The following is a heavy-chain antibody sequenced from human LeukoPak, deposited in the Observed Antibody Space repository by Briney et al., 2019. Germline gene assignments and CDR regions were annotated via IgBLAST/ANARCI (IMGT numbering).Heavy chain of an antibody. Sequence: GGSLRLSCAASGFTFSSFAMSWVRQAPGKGLEWVSSIRGSGENTYYGDSVKGRFTITRDNSKNTLYLQMNSLRAEDTAVYYCAKDSGHLLYCFDYWGQGTLVTVSS. J-gene: IGHJ4*02. CDR1: GFTFSSFA. D-gene: IGHD5-12*01. CDR3: AKDSGHLLYCFDY. CDR2: IRGSGENT. V-gene: IGHV3-23*01.